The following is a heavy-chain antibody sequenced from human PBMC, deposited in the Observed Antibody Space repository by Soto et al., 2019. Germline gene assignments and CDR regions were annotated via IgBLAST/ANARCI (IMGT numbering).Heavy chain of an antibody. D-gene: IGHD2-15*01. CDR1: GGTFSSYA. Sequence: QVQLVQSGAEVKKPGSSVKVSCKASGGTFSSYAISWVRQAPGQGLEWMGGIIPIFGTANYAQKFQGRVTITADESTSTAYMELSSLRSADTAVYYCARGKGYCSGGSCYRGRGGPGYWFDPWGQGTLVTVSS. CDR3: ARGKGYCSGGSCYRGRGGPGYWFDP. J-gene: IGHJ5*02. CDR2: IIPIFGTA. V-gene: IGHV1-69*01.